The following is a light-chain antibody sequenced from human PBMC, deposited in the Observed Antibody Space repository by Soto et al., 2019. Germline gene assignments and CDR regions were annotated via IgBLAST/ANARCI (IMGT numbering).Light chain of an antibody. V-gene: IGKV3-20*01. CDR2: DAS. Sequence: EIVLTQSPGTLSLSPGERATLSCRASQSVSSNYLAWYQQKPGQAPRLLIYDASSRATGIPDRFSGSGSGTDFTLNISRLEPEDFAVYFCQQYGSSAWTFGLGTKVEI. CDR1: QSVSSNY. CDR3: QQYGSSAWT. J-gene: IGKJ1*01.